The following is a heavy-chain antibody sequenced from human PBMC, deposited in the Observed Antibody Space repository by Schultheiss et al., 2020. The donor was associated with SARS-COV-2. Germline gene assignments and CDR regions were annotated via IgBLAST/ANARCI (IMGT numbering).Heavy chain of an antibody. CDR2: ISAYNGNT. V-gene: IGHV1-18*01. CDR1: GYTFTSYG. J-gene: IGHJ6*03. CDR3: ARAAIFDSYRGYYYYYMDV. Sequence: ASVKVSCKASGYTFTSYGISWVRQAPGQGLEWMGWISAYNGNTNYAQKLQGRVTMTTDTSTSTAYMELSSLRSEDTAVYYCARAAIFDSYRGYYYYYMDVWGKGTTVTVSS. D-gene: IGHD3-3*01.